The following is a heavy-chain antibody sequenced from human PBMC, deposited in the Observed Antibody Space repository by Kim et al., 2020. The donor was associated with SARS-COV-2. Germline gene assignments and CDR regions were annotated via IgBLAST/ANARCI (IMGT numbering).Heavy chain of an antibody. V-gene: IGHV1-24*01. CDR2: FDPEDGET. J-gene: IGHJ4*02. D-gene: IGHD4-17*01. CDR1: GYTLTELS. Sequence: ASVKVSCKVSGYTLTELSLHWVRQAPGKGLEWMGGFDPEDGETIYPQKFQGRVTMTEDTSTDTAYMELSSLRFDDTAVYYCATVNDGDRGIFDYWGQGILVTVSS. CDR3: ATVNDGDRGIFDY.